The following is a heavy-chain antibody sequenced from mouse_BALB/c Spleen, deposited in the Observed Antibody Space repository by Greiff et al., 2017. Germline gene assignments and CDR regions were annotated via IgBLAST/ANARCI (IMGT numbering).Heavy chain of an antibody. V-gene: IGHV1-87*01. J-gene: IGHJ4*01. D-gene: IGHD2-4*01. CDR1: GYTFTSYW. CDR3: AREGYDYGRSMDY. Sequence: VKLMESGAELARPGASVKLSCKASGYTFTSYWMQWVKQRPGQGLEWIGAIYPGDGDTRYTQKFKGKATLTADKSSSTAYMQLSSLASEDSAVYYCAREGYDYGRSMDYWGQGTSVTVSS. CDR2: IYPGDGDT.